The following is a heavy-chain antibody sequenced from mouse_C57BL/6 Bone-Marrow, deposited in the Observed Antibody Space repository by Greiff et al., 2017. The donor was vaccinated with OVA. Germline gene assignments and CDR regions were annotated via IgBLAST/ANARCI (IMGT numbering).Heavy chain of an antibody. CDR3: ARKGGSPHWYFDV. J-gene: IGHJ1*03. D-gene: IGHD1-1*02. Sequence: VQRVESGAELVRPGTSVKMSCKASGYTFTNYWIGWAKQRPGHGLEWIGDIYPGGGYTNYNEKFTGKATLTADTSSSTAYMQFSSLTSEDAASYYWARKGGSPHWYFDVWGTGTTVTVSA. V-gene: IGHV1-63*01. CDR2: IYPGGGYT. CDR1: GYTFTNYW.